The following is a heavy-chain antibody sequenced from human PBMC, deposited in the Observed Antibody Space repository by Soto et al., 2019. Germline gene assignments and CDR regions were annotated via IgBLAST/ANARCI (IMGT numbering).Heavy chain of an antibody. D-gene: IGHD1-1*01. CDR3: TKDKHWYGMDV. CDR1: GFTISGCS. J-gene: IGHJ6*02. CDR2: ITIRTGNI. V-gene: IGHV3-48*01. Sequence: GSLRLSCEASGFTISGCSMNWVRQAPGKGLEWLAYITIRTGNILYADSVRGRFTISADNAENSVFLQMTSLRAEDTALYYCTKDKHWYGMDVWGQGTTVTVSS.